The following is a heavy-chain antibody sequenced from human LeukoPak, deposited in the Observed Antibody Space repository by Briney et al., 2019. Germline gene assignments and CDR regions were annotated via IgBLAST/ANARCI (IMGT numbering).Heavy chain of an antibody. Sequence: SETLSLTCTISGGSISTYYWSWIRQPPGKGLEWIGYIYYSGSTYYNPSLKSRVTISVDTSKNQFSLKLSSVTAADTAVYYCARGRTFGGPWGQGTLVTVSS. J-gene: IGHJ5*02. CDR1: GGSISTYY. D-gene: IGHD3-16*01. V-gene: IGHV4-59*12. CDR3: ARGRTFGGP. CDR2: IYYSGST.